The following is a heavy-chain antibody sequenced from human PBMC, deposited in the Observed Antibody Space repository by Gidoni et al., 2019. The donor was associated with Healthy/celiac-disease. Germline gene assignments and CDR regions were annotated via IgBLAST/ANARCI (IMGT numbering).Heavy chain of an antibody. V-gene: IGHV4-4*07. CDR3: ARDYYDSSGYYPYYYYYMDV. J-gene: IGHJ6*03. D-gene: IGHD3-22*01. Sequence: QVQLQESGPGLLKPSETLSLTCTVSGGSISSYSWRWLRQPAGKGLEWIGRIYPSGSTNYNPSLKSRVTMSVDTSKNQFSLKVSSVTAADTAVYYCARDYYDSSGYYPYYYYYMDVWGKGTTVTVSS. CDR2: IYPSGST. CDR1: GGSISSYS.